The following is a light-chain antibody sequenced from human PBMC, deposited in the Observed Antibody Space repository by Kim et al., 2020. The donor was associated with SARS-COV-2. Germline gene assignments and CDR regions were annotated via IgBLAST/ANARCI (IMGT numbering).Light chain of an antibody. V-gene: IGLV2-8*01. CDR1: SSDVGAYNY. J-gene: IGLJ2*01. CDR3: CSYAGGHSL. Sequence: PGKSVAISCTVSSSDVGAYNYVSWYQQHPGKAPKLMVYEVSKRPSGVPDRFSGSKSGNTASLTVSGLQAEDEADYFCCSYAGGHSLFGGGTKLTVL. CDR2: EVS.